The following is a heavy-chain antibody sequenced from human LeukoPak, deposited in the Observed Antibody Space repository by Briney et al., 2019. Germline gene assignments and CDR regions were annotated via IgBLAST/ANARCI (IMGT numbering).Heavy chain of an antibody. Sequence: SETLSLTCTVSGYSISSNYYWGWIRQPPGKGLEWIGSIYHSGSTYYNPSLKSRVTISVDTSKNQFSLKLSSVTAADTAVYYCARGRTYYDFWSGYYASQDYWGQGTLVTVSS. D-gene: IGHD3-3*01. CDR1: GYSISSNYY. CDR2: IYHSGST. CDR3: ARGRTYYDFWSGYYASQDY. V-gene: IGHV4-38-2*02. J-gene: IGHJ4*02.